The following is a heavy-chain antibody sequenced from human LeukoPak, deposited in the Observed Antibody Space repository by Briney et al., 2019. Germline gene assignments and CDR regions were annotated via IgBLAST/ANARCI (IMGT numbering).Heavy chain of an antibody. D-gene: IGHD1-26*01. CDR2: ISWNSGSI. J-gene: IGHJ4*02. V-gene: IGHV3-9*01. Sequence: GGSLRLSCAASGFTFDDYAMHWVRQAPGKGLEWVSGISWNSGSIGYADSVKGRFTISRDNAKNSLYLQMNSLRAEDTALYYCASSGSYRHYFDYWGQGTLVTVSS. CDR3: ASSGSYRHYFDY. CDR1: GFTFDDYA.